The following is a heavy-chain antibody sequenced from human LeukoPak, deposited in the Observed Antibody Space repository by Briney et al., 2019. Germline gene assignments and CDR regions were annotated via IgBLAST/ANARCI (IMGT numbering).Heavy chain of an antibody. CDR3: ARGRAYYDFWSGYYLFDY. Sequence: PSETLSLTCAVSGGSISSGGYSWSWIRQPPGKGLEWIGYIYHSGSTYYNPSLKSRVTISVDRSKNQFSLKLSSVTAADTAVYYCARGRAYYDFWSGYYLFDYWGQGTLVTVSS. CDR1: GGSISSGGYS. D-gene: IGHD3-3*01. V-gene: IGHV4-30-2*01. J-gene: IGHJ4*02. CDR2: IYHSGST.